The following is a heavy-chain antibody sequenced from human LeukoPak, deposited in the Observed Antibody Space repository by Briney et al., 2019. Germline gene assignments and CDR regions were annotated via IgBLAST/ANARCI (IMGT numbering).Heavy chain of an antibody. CDR1: GFTFSSYN. D-gene: IGHD6-13*01. J-gene: IGHJ6*03. CDR3: ARGIGSSWYTLYYYYYYMDI. Sequence: GGSLRLSCVASGFTFSSYNMNWVRQAPGKGLEWVSSISSSSIYIYYADSVKGRFTISRDNAKSSLSLQMNSLRAEDTAVYYCARGIGSSWYTLYYYYYYMDIWGKGTTVTISS. V-gene: IGHV3-21*01. CDR2: ISSSSIYI.